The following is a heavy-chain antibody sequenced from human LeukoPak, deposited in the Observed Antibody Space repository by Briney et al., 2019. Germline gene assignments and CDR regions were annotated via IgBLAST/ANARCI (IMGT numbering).Heavy chain of an antibody. CDR1: GFTFSSYG. V-gene: IGHV3-23*01. D-gene: IGHD5-12*01. CDR2: ITATSSST. CDR3: AKVHSGYDPVWSYYFDY. J-gene: IGHJ4*02. Sequence: GVLRLSCAASGFTFSSYGMSWVRQAPGKGLEWVSAITATSSSTHDADSVQGRFAISRDNSKNTLYLQMNSLRPEDTAIYYCAKVHSGYDPVWSYYFDYWGQGTLVTVSS.